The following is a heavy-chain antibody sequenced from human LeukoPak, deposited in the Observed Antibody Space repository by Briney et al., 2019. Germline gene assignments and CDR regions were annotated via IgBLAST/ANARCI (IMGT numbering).Heavy chain of an antibody. Sequence: GGSLRLSCAASRFTFSSYSMTWVRQPPGEGLEWVAAISGSGATTYYADFAKCRFSISRDNSENTLHLQMYSLGAEETAVYYCAKFFAPSGGASGWTWTIDNWGQGTLVTVSS. CDR2: ISGSGATT. V-gene: IGHV3-23*01. CDR1: RFTFSSYS. J-gene: IGHJ4*02. CDR3: AKFFAPSGGASGWTWTIDN. D-gene: IGHD6-25*01.